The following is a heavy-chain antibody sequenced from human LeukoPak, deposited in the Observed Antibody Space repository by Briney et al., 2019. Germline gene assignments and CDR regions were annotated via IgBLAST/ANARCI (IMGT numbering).Heavy chain of an antibody. D-gene: IGHD3-10*01. J-gene: IGHJ4*02. CDR2: ISSSSSYI. V-gene: IGHV3-21*01. CDR1: GFTFSSYS. Sequence: GGSLRLSCAAPGFTFSSYSMNWVRQAPGKGLEWVSSISSSSSYIYYADSVKGRFTISRDNAKNSLYLQMNSLRAEDTAVYYCARERSGTIDYWGQGTLVTVSS. CDR3: ARERSGTIDY.